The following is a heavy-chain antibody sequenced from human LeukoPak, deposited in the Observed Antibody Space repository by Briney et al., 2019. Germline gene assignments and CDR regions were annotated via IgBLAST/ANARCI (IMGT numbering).Heavy chain of an antibody. CDR3: ARVAPLRFLEWWRTYYYYMDV. CDR1: GGSFSTYY. D-gene: IGHD3-3*01. V-gene: IGHV4-34*01. CDR2: INHSGGT. J-gene: IGHJ6*03. Sequence: SETLSLTCDVYGGSFSTYYWSWIRQPPGKGLEWIGEINHSGGTNYSPSLKSRVTISVDTSKNQFSLKLSSVTAADTAVYYCARVAPLRFLEWWRTYYYYMDVWGKGTTVTVSS.